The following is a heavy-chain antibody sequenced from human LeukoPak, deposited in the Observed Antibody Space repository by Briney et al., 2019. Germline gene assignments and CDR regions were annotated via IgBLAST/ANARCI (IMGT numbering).Heavy chain of an antibody. CDR1: GYTFINYG. D-gene: IGHD5-12*01. CDR2: ISASDGHT. J-gene: IGHJ6*03. V-gene: IGHV1-18*01. Sequence: GASVKVSCKASGYTFINYGFSWVRQAPGQGLEWMGWISASDGHTNNAQKFQGRLTMTTDTSTSTAYMELRSLRSDDTAVYYCARQDSGYDRGYYYYMDVWGKGTTVTISS. CDR3: ARQDSGYDRGYYYYMDV.